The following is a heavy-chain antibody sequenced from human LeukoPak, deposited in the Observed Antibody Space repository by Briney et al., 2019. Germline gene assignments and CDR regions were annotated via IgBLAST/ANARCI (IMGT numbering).Heavy chain of an antibody. D-gene: IGHD3-22*01. CDR2: ISSSSSYI. CDR3: ARDPPTYYYDSSAINPLDY. V-gene: IGHV3-21*04. J-gene: IGHJ4*02. CDR1: GFTFSSYS. Sequence: PGGSLRLSCAASGFTFSSYSMNWVRQAPGKGLEWVSSISSSSSYIYYADSVKGRFTISRDNAKNSLYLQMNSLRAEDTAVYYCARDPPTYYYDSSAINPLDYWGQGTLVTVSS.